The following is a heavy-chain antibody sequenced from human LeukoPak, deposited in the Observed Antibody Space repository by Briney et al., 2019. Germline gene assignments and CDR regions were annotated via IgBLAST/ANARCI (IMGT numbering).Heavy chain of an antibody. CDR2: ISSSGSTI. D-gene: IGHD3-10*02. CDR3: AELGITMIGGV. Sequence: GGSLRLSCAASGFTFSTYTMNWVRQAPGKGLEWVSYISSSGSTIYYADSVKGRFTISRDNAKNSLYLQMNSLRTEDTAVYYCAELGITMIGGVWGKGTTVTISS. CDR1: GFTFSTYT. J-gene: IGHJ6*04. V-gene: IGHV3-48*04.